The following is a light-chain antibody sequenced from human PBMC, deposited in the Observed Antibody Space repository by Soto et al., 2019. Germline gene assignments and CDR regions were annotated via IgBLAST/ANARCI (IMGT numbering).Light chain of an antibody. CDR1: QSVSST. J-gene: IGKJ1*01. CDR3: LHYYEWPRWT. V-gene: IGKV3-15*01. Sequence: IVMTQSPATLSVSPGERATLSWRASQSVSSTLARYQQTPGQAPRLLIYGAPPRATGIPARFSGSGSGTEFTLTISSLQSEDFAVYYCLHYYEWPRWTFGQGTKVDIK. CDR2: GAP.